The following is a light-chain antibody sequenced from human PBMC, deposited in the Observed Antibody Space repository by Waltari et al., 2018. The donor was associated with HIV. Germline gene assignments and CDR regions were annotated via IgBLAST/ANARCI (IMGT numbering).Light chain of an antibody. CDR3: QHYHNWPPYT. J-gene: IGKJ2*01. Sequence: SSRAIHKINSTLARDQQKHGQAARLLIYGASTTASGIPARVSGSGSGTEFTLTISSLQSEDFAVFYCQHYHNWPPYTFGQGTKLEIK. V-gene: IGKV3-15*01. CDR2: GAS. CDR1: HKINST.